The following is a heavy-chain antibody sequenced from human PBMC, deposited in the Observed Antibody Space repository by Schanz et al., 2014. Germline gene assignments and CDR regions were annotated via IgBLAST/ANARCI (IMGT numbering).Heavy chain of an antibody. V-gene: IGHV3-23*04. CDR3: AKDQGSYGSGSYSYFDY. CDR2: ISGSGAST. CDR1: GFTFSASA. D-gene: IGHD3-10*01. J-gene: IGHJ4*02. Sequence: EVQLVESGGGLVQPGGSLKLSCAASGFTFSASAMHWVRQASGKGLEWVSAISGSGASTYYADSVKGRFTISRDNSKNTLYLQMNSLRAEDTAVYYCAKDQGSYGSGSYSYFDYWGQGTLATVSS.